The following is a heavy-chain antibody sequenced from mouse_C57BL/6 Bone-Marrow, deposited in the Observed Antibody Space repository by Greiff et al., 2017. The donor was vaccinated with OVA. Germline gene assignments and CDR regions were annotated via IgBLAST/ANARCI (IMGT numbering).Heavy chain of an antibody. CDR3: ARELGSLYAMDY. J-gene: IGHJ4*01. CDR1: GYTFTSYW. Sequence: VQLQQPGAELVKPGASVKLSCKASGYTFTSYWMQWVKQRPGQGLEWIGEIDPSDSYTNYNQKFKGKATLTVDTSSSTAYMQLSSLTSEDSAVYYCARELGSLYAMDYWGQGTSVTVSS. CDR2: IDPSDSYT. V-gene: IGHV1-50*01. D-gene: IGHD4-1*01.